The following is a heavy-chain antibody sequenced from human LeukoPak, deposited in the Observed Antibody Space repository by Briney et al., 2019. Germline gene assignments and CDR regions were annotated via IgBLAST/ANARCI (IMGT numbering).Heavy chain of an antibody. D-gene: IGHD3-3*01. V-gene: IGHV4-39*07. CDR2: IYYSGST. Sequence: SETLSLTCTVSGASISSTTYYWGCIRQPPGKGLEWIGTIYYSGSTYYNPSLKSRVTISVDTSKNQFSLKLSSVTAADTAVYYCAKNLRFFEWLPYYDSFDIWGPGTMVNGSS. J-gene: IGHJ3*02. CDR1: GASISSTTYY. CDR3: AKNLRFFEWLPYYDSFDI.